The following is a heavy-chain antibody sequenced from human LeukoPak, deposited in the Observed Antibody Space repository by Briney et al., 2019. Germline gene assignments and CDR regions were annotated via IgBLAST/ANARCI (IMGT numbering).Heavy chain of an antibody. CDR1: VGSISRGGYY. CDR3: TTYYYDSSGLGRFDP. CDR2: IYYSGRI. Sequence: SQTLSLTCTVSVGSISRGGYYWSWIRQHPGKGPEWIGYIYYSGRIYYNPSLKSRVTISVDTSKNEFSLKLSSVTAADTTVYYCTTYYYDSSGLGRFDPWGQGSLVTVSS. J-gene: IGHJ5*02. D-gene: IGHD3-22*01. V-gene: IGHV4-31*09.